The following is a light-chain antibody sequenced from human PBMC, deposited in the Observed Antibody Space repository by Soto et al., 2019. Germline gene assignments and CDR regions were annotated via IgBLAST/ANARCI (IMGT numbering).Light chain of an antibody. Sequence: AIQMTQSPSSLSASVGDRVTITCRASQGISKDLGWYQQKPGKAPKLLIYAASTLQGGVPSRFSGSGSGTDFTLTIGSLQPEDFATYYCLHDYDYPLTFGGGTKVEIK. CDR1: QGISKD. CDR2: AAS. V-gene: IGKV1-6*01. J-gene: IGKJ4*01. CDR3: LHDYDYPLT.